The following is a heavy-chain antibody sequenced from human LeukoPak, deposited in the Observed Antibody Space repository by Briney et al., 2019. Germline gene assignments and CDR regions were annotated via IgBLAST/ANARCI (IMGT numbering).Heavy chain of an antibody. Sequence: GASAKVSCKASGGTFSNYAISWVRQAPGQGLEWMGGIIPIFGTTNYAQKFQGRVTITADRSTSTAYMEVSSLRSEDTAVYYCARGPGVQNDYYYYMDIWGKGTTVTVSS. V-gene: IGHV1-69*06. CDR1: GGTFSNYA. CDR2: IIPIFGTT. J-gene: IGHJ6*03. CDR3: ARGPGVQNDYYYYMDI.